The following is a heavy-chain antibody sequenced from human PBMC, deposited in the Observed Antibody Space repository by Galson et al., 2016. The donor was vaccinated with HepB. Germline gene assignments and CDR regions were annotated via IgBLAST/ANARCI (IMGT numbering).Heavy chain of an antibody. CDR1: GFTFSDYF. Sequence: SLRLSCAASGFTFSDYFMSWIRQAPGKGLEWVSYISNTSGYTNYPDSVKGQFTVSRDNAKKSLYLQMNSRRAEDTAIYFCARVQGVIVGVTPNWYFDLWGRGTLVTVSS. V-gene: IGHV3-11*06. D-gene: IGHD3-22*01. CDR3: ARVQGVIVGVTPNWYFDL. CDR2: ISNTSGYT. J-gene: IGHJ2*01.